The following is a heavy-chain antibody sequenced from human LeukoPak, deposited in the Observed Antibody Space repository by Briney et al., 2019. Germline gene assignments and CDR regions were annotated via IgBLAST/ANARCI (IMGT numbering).Heavy chain of an antibody. V-gene: IGHV4-39*07. CDR3: ARAKYYDGFDP. J-gene: IGHJ5*02. D-gene: IGHD3-3*01. Sequence: SETLSLTCTVSGGSISSSSYYWGWIRQPPGKGLEWIGSIYYSGSTYYNPSLKSRVTISVDTSKNQFSLKLSSVTAADTAVYYCARAKYYDGFDPWGQGTLVTVSS. CDR1: GGSISSSSYY. CDR2: IYYSGST.